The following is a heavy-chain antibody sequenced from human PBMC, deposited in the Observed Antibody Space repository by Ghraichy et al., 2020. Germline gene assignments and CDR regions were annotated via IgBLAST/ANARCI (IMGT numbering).Heavy chain of an antibody. CDR1: GASVRSGPHF. V-gene: IGHV4-39*01. CDR3: ARHFSIWSGHYPIGWFDP. CDR2: LSYSGTT. D-gene: IGHD3-3*01. Sequence: SETLSLTCTVSGASVRSGPHFWGWIRQPPGKGLEWIASLSYSGTTYYNPSLQSRVAVSVHTSENQFSLTLTSVTATDTAFSYCARHFSIWSGHYPIGWFDPWGLGTLVTVSS. J-gene: IGHJ5*02.